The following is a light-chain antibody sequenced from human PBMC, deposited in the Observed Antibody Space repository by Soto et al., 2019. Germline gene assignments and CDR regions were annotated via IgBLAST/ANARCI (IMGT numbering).Light chain of an antibody. Sequence: EILLTLSPEPLSLSPVERPTLSCRASQYVSSFLAWYQQKAGQAPRLLIYDASHRATGIPDRFSGSGSGTDFTLTISRLEPEDFAGYYCQQYASSPETFGQGTKVDIK. CDR2: DAS. J-gene: IGKJ1*01. CDR1: QYVSSF. V-gene: IGKV3-20*01. CDR3: QQYASSPET.